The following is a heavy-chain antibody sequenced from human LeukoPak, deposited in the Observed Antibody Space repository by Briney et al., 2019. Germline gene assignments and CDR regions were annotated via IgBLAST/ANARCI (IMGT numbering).Heavy chain of an antibody. V-gene: IGHV4-4*07. CDR2: IYTTGST. CDR1: GASISSYF. Sequence: SETLSLTCTVSGASISSYFWSWIRQPAGKGLEWIGRIYTTGSTNYNPSLKSRLTMSVDTSKNQFSPKLSSVTAADTAVYYCARISTAYYFDYWGQGTLVTVSS. J-gene: IGHJ4*02. CDR3: ARISTAYYFDY.